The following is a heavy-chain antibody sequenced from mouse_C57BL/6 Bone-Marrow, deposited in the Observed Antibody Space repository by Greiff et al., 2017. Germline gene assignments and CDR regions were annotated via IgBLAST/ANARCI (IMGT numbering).Heavy chain of an antibody. V-gene: IGHV5-6*01. J-gene: IGHJ3*01. CDR2: ISSGGSYT. CDR3: ARHSIYYDYDVPLFAY. D-gene: IGHD2-4*01. Sequence: DVQLQESGGDLVKPGGSLKLSCAASGFTFSSYGMSWVRQTPDKRLEWVATISSGGSYTYYPDSVNGRFTISRDNAKNTLYLQMSSLKSEDTAMYYCARHSIYYDYDVPLFAYWGQGTLVTVSA. CDR1: GFTFSSYG.